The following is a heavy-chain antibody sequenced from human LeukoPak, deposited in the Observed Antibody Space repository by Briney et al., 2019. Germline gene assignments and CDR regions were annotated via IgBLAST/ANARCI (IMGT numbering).Heavy chain of an antibody. CDR1: GFAFSGYS. V-gene: IGHV3-21*01. CDR3: AREVVIVVEPAANTIDY. CDR2: ISKSSTYI. D-gene: IGHD2-2*01. J-gene: IGHJ4*02. Sequence: GGSLRLSCTASGFAFSGYSMNWVRQAPGKGLEWVSAISKSSTYIKYADSVKGRFTVSRDNAKNSLFLQMNSLRVEDTAVYYCAREVVIVVEPAANTIDYWGKGTRVTVSS.